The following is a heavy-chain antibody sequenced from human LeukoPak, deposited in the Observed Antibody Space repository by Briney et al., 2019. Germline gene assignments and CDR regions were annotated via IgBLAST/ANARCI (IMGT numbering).Heavy chain of an antibody. Sequence: GASVKVSCKASGYTFTGYYRHWVRQAPGQGLEWMGWINPNSGGTNYAQKFQGRVTMTRDTSISTAYMELSRLRSDDTAVYYCARTYDFWSGWLFDPWGQGTLVTVSS. D-gene: IGHD3-3*01. CDR1: GYTFTGYY. CDR3: ARTYDFWSGWLFDP. CDR2: INPNSGGT. V-gene: IGHV1-2*02. J-gene: IGHJ5*02.